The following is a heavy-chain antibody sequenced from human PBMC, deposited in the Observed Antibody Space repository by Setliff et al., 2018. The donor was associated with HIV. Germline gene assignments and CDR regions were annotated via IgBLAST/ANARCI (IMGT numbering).Heavy chain of an antibody. CDR1: GYIFTSYT. CDR2: INTNTGNP. J-gene: IGHJ4*02. CDR3: ARNSPFPPSSGAHFDF. Sequence: ASVKVSCKASGYIFTSYTMNWVRQAPGQGLEWMGWINTNTGNPTYAQGFTGRFVFSLDTSVNTAFLQISDLKTEDTAVYYCARNSPFPPSSGAHFDFWGPGTLVTVSS. V-gene: IGHV7-4-1*02. D-gene: IGHD3-22*01.